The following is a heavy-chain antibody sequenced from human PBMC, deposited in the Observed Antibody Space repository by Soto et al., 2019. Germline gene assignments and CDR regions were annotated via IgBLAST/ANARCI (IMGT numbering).Heavy chain of an antibody. CDR1: GYSFTNYW. V-gene: IGHV5-51*01. D-gene: IGHD2-8*01. CDR3: SRGYCTTSICDPWFDP. J-gene: IGHJ5*02. CDR2: INPGDSDT. Sequence: GESLKISCTGVGYSFTNYWIGWVRQMPGKGLEWMGIINPGDSDTRYSPSFQGQVTISADKSITTAYLQWSSLKAADTAMYYCSRGYCTTSICDPWFDPWGQGTLVTVSS.